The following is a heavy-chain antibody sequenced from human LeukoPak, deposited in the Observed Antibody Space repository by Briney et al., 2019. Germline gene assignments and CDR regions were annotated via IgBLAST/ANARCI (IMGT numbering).Heavy chain of an antibody. CDR2: ISGSGGST. CDR1: GFTFSSYA. V-gene: IGHV3-23*01. CDR3: VRAMNDAFDV. J-gene: IGHJ3*01. Sequence: GGSLRLSCAASGFTFSSYAMSWVRQAPGKGLEWVSAISGSGGSTYYADSVRGRFTISRDNAKNTLYLQMNSLRAEDTALYYCVRAMNDAFDVWGQGTMVTVSS.